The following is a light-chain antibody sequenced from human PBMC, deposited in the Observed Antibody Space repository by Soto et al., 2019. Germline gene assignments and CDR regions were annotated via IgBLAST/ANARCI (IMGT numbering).Light chain of an antibody. V-gene: IGKV3-20*01. J-gene: IGKJ5*01. CDR2: DTS. Sequence: EVVLTQSPATLSLSPWERAALSCMASQSVRTSLAWYQHKPGQAPRLLIYDTSSRASGIPDRFSGSGSGTDFTLTISRLETEDFAVFYCQQYGTSEIIFGQGTRLEIK. CDR1: QSVRTS. CDR3: QQYGTSEII.